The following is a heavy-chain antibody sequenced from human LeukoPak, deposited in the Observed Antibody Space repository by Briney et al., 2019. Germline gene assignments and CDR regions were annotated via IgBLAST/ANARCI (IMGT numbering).Heavy chain of an antibody. CDR1: GFTVSSNY. CDR2: IYSGGST. CDR3: AREGGAAGERYFDY. J-gene: IGHJ4*02. Sequence: PGGSLRLSCAASGFTVSSNYMNWVRHAPGQGLEWVSVIYSGGSTYYADSVKGRFTISRHNSKNTLSLQMNSLRAEDTAVYYCAREGGAAGERYFDYWGQGTLVTVSS. D-gene: IGHD3-10*01. V-gene: IGHV3-53*04.